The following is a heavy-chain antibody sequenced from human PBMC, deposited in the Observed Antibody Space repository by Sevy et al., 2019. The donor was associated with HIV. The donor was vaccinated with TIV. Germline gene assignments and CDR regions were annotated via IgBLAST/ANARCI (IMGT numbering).Heavy chain of an antibody. CDR3: ARGGGSYIYGMDV. V-gene: IGHV4-59*13. Sequence: SETLSLTCTVSGGSISSYYWSWIRQPPGKGLEWIGYIYYSGSTNYNPSLESRVTISVDTSKNQFSLKLSSVTAADTAVYYCARGGGSYIYGMDVWGQGTTVTVSS. CDR1: GGSISSYY. CDR2: IYYSGST. D-gene: IGHD1-26*01. J-gene: IGHJ6*02.